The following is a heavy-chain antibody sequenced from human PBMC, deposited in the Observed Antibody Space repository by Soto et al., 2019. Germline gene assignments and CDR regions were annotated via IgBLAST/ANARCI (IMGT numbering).Heavy chain of an antibody. Sequence: QVQLQESGPGLVKPSQTLSLTCTVSGGSISSGGYYWSWIRQHPGKGLEWIGYIYYSGSTYYNPSLKSRVTISVDTSKNQFSLKLSSVTAADTAVYYCARFDVGAARLQAHDYWGQGTLVTVSS. J-gene: IGHJ4*02. CDR3: ARFDVGAARLQAHDY. CDR2: IYYSGST. D-gene: IGHD6-6*01. CDR1: GGSISSGGYY. V-gene: IGHV4-31*03.